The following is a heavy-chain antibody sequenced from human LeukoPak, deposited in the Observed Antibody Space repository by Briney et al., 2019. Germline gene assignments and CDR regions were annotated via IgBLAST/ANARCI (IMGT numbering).Heavy chain of an antibody. CDR3: ARGGWNKFDY. Sequence: NPSETLSPTCTVSGGSISSYYWSWIRQPPGKGLEWIGFIFYSGTTNYNPSLKSRVTISVDTSKNQFSLKLSSVTAADTAVYYCARGGWNKFDYWGQGTLVTVSS. CDR1: GGSISSYY. V-gene: IGHV4-59*01. CDR2: IFYSGTT. J-gene: IGHJ4*02. D-gene: IGHD3-22*01.